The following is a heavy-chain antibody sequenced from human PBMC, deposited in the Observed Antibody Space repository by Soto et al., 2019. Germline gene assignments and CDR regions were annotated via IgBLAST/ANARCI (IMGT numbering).Heavy chain of an antibody. CDR3: AKERSSGWSFDY. CDR2: ISGSGGTT. V-gene: IGHV3-23*01. Sequence: GGSLRLSCVASGFTFNNYAMNWVRQAPGKGLEWVSGISGSGGTTYYADSVKGRFTVSRDNSKNTLYLQMNSLRAEDTAVFYCAKERSSGWSFDYWGQGTLVTVSS. J-gene: IGHJ4*02. CDR1: GFTFNNYA. D-gene: IGHD6-19*01.